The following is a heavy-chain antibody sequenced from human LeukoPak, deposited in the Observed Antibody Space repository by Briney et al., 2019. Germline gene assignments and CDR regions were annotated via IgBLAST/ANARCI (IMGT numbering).Heavy chain of an antibody. V-gene: IGHV1-18*01. CDR1: GYTFTTYD. J-gene: IGHJ6*03. Sequence: ASVKVSCKASGYTFTTYDINWVRQATGQGLEWMGWISAYNGNTNYAQKLQGRVTMTTDTSTSTAYMELRSLRSDDTAVYYCAREMGYTMVRGAAYYYYYYMDVWGKGTTVTVSS. CDR2: ISAYNGNT. CDR3: AREMGYTMVRGAAYYYYYYMDV. D-gene: IGHD3-10*01.